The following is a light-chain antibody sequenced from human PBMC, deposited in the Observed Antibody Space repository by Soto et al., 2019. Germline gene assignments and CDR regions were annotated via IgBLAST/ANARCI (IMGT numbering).Light chain of an antibody. V-gene: IGKV1-13*02. J-gene: IGKJ3*01. Sequence: ALQLTQSPSSLSASVGDRVTITCRSSQGIMNALAWYQQKPGKPPRLLIYDASILERGVPSRFSGSGSGTEFALSLSSLQPEDFATYCCQQFHSDPLLFGPGTIVDI. CDR1: QGIMNA. CDR3: QQFHSDPLL. CDR2: DAS.